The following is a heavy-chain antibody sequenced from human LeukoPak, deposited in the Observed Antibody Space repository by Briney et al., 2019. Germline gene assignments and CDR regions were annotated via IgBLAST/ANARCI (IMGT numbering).Heavy chain of an antibody. CDR1: GYTFTGYY. Sequence: GASVKVSCKASGYTFTGYYMHWVQQAPGQGLEWMGWINPNSGGTNYAQKFQGRVTMTRDTSISTAYMELSRLRSDDTAVYYCARAPRRQTRELLDYWGQGTLVTVSS. V-gene: IGHV1-2*02. D-gene: IGHD3-10*01. CDR2: INPNSGGT. J-gene: IGHJ4*02. CDR3: ARAPRRQTRELLDY.